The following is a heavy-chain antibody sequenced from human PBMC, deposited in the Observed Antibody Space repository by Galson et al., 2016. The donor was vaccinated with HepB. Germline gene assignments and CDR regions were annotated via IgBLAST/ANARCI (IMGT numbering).Heavy chain of an antibody. CDR1: GFTFSTYW. CDR2: INPGGSVT. V-gene: IGHV3-74*03. CDR3: ARGGTVDS. D-gene: IGHD3-16*01. J-gene: IGHJ4*02. Sequence: SLRLSCAASGFTFSTYWMHWVRQGPGKGLVWVSRINPGGSVTTYADSVKGRFTISRDNAKNTLYLQMNSLRAEDTAGDYCARGGTVDSWGQGSLVTVSS.